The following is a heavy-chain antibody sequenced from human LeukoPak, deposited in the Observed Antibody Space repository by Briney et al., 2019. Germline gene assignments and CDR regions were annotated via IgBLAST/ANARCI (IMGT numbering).Heavy chain of an antibody. J-gene: IGHJ4*02. CDR3: ARDESSGTVDY. CDR1: GFTLSSYS. CDR2: ISGSSSYM. Sequence: PGGSLRLSCAASGFTLSSYSMNWVRQAPGKGLEWVSSISGSSSYMYYADSVKGRFTISRDNAKNSLFLQMNSLRAEDTAVYYCARDESSGTVDYWGQGTLVTVSS. V-gene: IGHV3-21*01. D-gene: IGHD1-1*01.